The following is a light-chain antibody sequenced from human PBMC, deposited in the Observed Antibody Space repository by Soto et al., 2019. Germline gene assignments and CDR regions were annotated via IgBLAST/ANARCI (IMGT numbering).Light chain of an antibody. Sequence: IRMTQSPSSLSASTGDRVTITCRASQGISNYLAWYQQKPGKVPKVLIFDASTLQSGVPSRFSGSGSGTDFTLTISSLQPEDVATYYCQKYNSAPPTFGQGTQVDI. CDR2: DAS. CDR3: QKYNSAPPT. J-gene: IGKJ1*01. CDR1: QGISNY. V-gene: IGKV1-27*01.